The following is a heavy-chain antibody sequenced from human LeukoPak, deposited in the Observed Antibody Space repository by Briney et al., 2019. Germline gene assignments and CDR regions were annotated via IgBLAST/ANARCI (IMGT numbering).Heavy chain of an antibody. V-gene: IGHV3-30*03. Sequence: SGGSLRLSCAASGFTFSSYSMNWVRQAPGKGLEWVAVTSSDLNVKLYADSVKGRFTISRDNAKNTLYLQMNSLRAEDTAVYYCARDPSGYSYVTWGQGTLVTVSS. CDR2: TSSDLNVK. CDR1: GFTFSSYS. D-gene: IGHD5-18*01. J-gene: IGHJ5*02. CDR3: ARDPSGYSYVT.